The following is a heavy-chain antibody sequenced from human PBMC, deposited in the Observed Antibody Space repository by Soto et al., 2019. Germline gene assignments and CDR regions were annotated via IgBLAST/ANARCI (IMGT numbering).Heavy chain of an antibody. CDR2: INHSGGT. CDR1: GGSFSGYY. V-gene: IGHV4-34*01. J-gene: IGHJ6*02. D-gene: IGHD6-6*01. CDR3: AKIAARGTYYYYGMDV. Sequence: SETLSLTCAVYGGSFSGYYWSWIRQPPGKGLEWTGEINHSGGTNYNPSLKSRVTISVDTSKNQFSLKLSSVTAADTAVYYCAKIAARGTYYYYGMDVWGQGTTVTVSS.